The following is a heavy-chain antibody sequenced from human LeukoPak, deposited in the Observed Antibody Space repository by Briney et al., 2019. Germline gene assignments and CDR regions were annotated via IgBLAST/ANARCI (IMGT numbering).Heavy chain of an antibody. CDR2: IKQDGSEK. D-gene: IGHD5-18*01. J-gene: IGHJ6*03. CDR1: GFTFSSYW. V-gene: IGHV3-7*01. CDR3: ASSLVAGYYYYNYYYMDV. Sequence: GGTLRLSCAASGFTFSSYWMSWVRQAPGKGLEWVANIKQDGSEKYYVDSVKGRFTISRDNAKNSLYLQMNSLRAEDTAVYYCASSLVAGYYYYNYYYMDVWGKGTTVTVSS.